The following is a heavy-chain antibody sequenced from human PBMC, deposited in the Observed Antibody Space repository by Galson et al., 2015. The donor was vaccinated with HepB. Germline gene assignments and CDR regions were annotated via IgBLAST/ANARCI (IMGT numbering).Heavy chain of an antibody. V-gene: IGHV3-21*01. J-gene: IGHJ1*01. CDR1: GLTFTTYT. Sequence: SLRLSCAASGLTFTTYTMNWVRQAPGKGLEWVSSISSSGNYIHYADSVKGRFTTSRDNAKNSLYLQMNSLRPDDTAIYYCARDPDLFHWGQGTLVTVSS. CDR2: ISSSGNYI. CDR3: ARDPDLFH.